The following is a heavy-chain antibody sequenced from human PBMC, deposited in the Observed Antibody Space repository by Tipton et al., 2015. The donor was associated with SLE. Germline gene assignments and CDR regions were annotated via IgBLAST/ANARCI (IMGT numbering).Heavy chain of an antibody. D-gene: IGHD2-2*02. V-gene: IGHV1-18*01. J-gene: IGHJ3*02. Sequence: QSGAEVKKPWASVKVSCKASGYTFTSYGISWVRQAPGQGLEWMGWISAYNGNTNYAQKLQGRVTMTTDTSTSTAYMELRSLRSDDTAVYYCASPGYCSSTSCYTRGAFDIWGQGTMVTVSS. CDR3: ASPGYCSSTSCYTRGAFDI. CDR1: GYTFTSYG. CDR2: ISAYNGNT.